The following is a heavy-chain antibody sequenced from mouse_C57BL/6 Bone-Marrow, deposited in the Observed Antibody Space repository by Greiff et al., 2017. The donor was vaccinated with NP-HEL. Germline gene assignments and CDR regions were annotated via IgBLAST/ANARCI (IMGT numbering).Heavy chain of an antibody. J-gene: IGHJ3*01. Sequence: EVMLVESGGDLVKPGGSLKLSCAASGFTFSSYGMSWVRQTPDKRLEWVANISSGGSYTYYPDSVKGRFTISRDNAKNTLYLQMSSLKSEDTAMYYCARHVTPIYYYGFAYWGQGTLVTVSA. CDR3: ARHVTPIYYYGFAY. V-gene: IGHV5-6*01. D-gene: IGHD1-1*01. CDR1: GFTFSSYG. CDR2: ISSGGSYT.